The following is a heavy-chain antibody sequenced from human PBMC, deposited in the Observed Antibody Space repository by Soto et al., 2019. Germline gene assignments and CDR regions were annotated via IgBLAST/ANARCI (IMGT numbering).Heavy chain of an antibody. CDR2: IYYSGST. CDR1: GGSIISYY. V-gene: IGHV4-59*08. D-gene: IGHD2-15*01. J-gene: IGHJ5*02. Sequence: SETLSLTCTVSGGSIISYYWSWFLQPPWKGLEWIGYIYYSGSTNYNPSLKSRVTISVDTSKNQFSLKLSSVTAADTAVYYCARHPSTVVAPRGWFAPWGRGSLVTVSS. CDR3: ARHPSTVVAPRGWFAP.